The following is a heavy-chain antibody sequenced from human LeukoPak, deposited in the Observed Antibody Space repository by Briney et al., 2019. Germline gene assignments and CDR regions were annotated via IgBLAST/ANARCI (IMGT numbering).Heavy chain of an antibody. J-gene: IGHJ4*02. D-gene: IGHD3-9*01. CDR3: ARPLRYFDWLLSY. Sequence: ASVKVSCKASGYTFTGYYMHWVRQAPGQGLEWMGWINPNSGGTNYAQKFQGRVTMTRDTSISTAYMELSRLRSDDTAVYYCARPLRYFDWLLSYWGQGTLVTVSS. CDR1: GYTFTGYY. V-gene: IGHV1-2*02. CDR2: INPNSGGT.